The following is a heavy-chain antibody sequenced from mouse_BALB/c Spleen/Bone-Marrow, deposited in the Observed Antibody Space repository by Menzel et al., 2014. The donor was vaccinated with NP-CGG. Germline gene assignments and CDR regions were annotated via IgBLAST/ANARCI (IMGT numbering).Heavy chain of an antibody. D-gene: IGHD1-1*01. CDR3: ARDYGSRHYFDY. V-gene: IGHV2-9*02. CDR1: GFSLTSYG. CDR2: IWTGGTT. Sequence: VQLVESGPGLVAPSQSLSITYTVSGFSLTSYGVHWVRQPPGKGLEWLGVIWTGGTTNYDSALMSRLSISKDNSESQVFLKMKSLQTDDTAIYYCARDYGSRHYFDYWGQGTTLTVSS. J-gene: IGHJ2*01.